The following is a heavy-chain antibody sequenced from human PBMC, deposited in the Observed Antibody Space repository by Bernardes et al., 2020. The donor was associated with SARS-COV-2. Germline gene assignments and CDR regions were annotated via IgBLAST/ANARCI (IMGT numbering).Heavy chain of an antibody. CDR3: ARAGGYSSSPPLDY. D-gene: IGHD1-26*01. Sequence: SDTLALTCTFSDVSNPAPYWRWTLQAPRTGLACVVYLYYNGRTASNPSLRGRVTISVDASKTQFSLTMTSVTTADTATYYCARAGGYSSSPPLDYWGQGSLVNVAA. CDR2: LYYNGRT. CDR1: DVSNPAPY. V-gene: IGHV4-59*11. J-gene: IGHJ4*02.